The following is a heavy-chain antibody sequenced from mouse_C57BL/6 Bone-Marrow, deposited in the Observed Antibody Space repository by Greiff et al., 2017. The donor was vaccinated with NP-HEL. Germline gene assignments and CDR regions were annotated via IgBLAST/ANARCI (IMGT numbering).Heavy chain of an antibody. CDR2: ISDGGSYT. D-gene: IGHD1-1*01. CDR3: AMDYYGSSPWFAY. CDR1: GFTFSSYA. V-gene: IGHV5-4*03. J-gene: IGHJ3*01. Sequence: EVMLVESGGGLVKPGGSLKLSCAASGFTFSSYAMSWVRQTPEKRLEWVATISDGGSYTYYPDNVKGRFTISRDNAKNNLYLQMSHLKSDDTAMYYCAMDYYGSSPWFAYWGQGTLVTVSA.